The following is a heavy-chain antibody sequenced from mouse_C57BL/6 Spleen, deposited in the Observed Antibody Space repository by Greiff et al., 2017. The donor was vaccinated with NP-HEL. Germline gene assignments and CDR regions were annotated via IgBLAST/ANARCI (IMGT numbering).Heavy chain of an antibody. Sequence: VQLKESGPELVKPGDSVKISCKASGYSFTGYFMNWVMQSHGKSLEWIGRINPYNGDTFYNQKFKGKATLTVDKSSSTAHMELRSLTSEDSAVYYCARDYGSSYGAYWGQGTLVTVSA. CDR3: ARDYGSSYGAY. D-gene: IGHD1-1*01. J-gene: IGHJ3*01. V-gene: IGHV1-20*01. CDR1: GYSFTGYF. CDR2: INPYNGDT.